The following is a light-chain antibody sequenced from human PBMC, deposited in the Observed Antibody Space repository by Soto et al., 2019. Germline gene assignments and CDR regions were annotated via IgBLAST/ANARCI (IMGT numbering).Light chain of an antibody. CDR2: GNS. CDR1: SSNIGAGFD. V-gene: IGLV1-40*01. CDR3: QSYDNSLSGSWV. J-gene: IGLJ3*02. Sequence: QSVLTQPPSVSGAPGQRVTIPCTGTSSNIGAGFDVHWYQHLPGTAPKLLIYGNSNRPSGVPDRFSGSKSGTSASLAINGLQAEDEAHYYCQSYDNSLSGSWVFGGGTKVTVL.